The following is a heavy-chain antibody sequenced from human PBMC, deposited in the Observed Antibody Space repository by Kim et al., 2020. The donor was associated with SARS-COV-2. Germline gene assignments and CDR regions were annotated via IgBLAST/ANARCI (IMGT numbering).Heavy chain of an antibody. CDR2: INPSGGST. D-gene: IGHD4-17*01. J-gene: IGHJ4*02. Sequence: ASVKVSCKASGYTFTSYYMHWVRQAPGQGLEWMGIINPSGGSTSYAQKFQGRVTMTRDTSTSTVYMELSSLRSEDTAVYYCARVSLDYGGNSVFDYWGQGTLVTVSS. CDR3: ARVSLDYGGNSVFDY. CDR1: GYTFTSYY. V-gene: IGHV1-46*01.